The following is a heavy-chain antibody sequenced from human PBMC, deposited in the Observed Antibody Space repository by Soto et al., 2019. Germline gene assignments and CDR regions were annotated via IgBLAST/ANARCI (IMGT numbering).Heavy chain of an antibody. CDR1: GLLFSGYG. CDR2: IRFDGTNI. CDR3: ARDGLGVPVFSGYFDY. D-gene: IGHD2-8*01. V-gene: IGHV3-33*01. J-gene: IGHJ4*02. Sequence: QVHLVESGGGVVQPGGSLRLSCAVPGLLFSGYGMHWVRQAPGQGLEWVAIIRFDGTNIEYADSVRGRFTISRDNSKNLVWRLLNSLRVFHTAVSYCARDGLGVPVFSGYFDYWGQRTLVTVSS.